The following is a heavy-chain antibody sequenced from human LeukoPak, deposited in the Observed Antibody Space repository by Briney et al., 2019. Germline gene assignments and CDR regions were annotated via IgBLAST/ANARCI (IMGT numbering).Heavy chain of an antibody. CDR2: IYTSGST. Sequence: SETLSLTCTASGGSISSYYRSWIRQPAGKGLEWIGRIYTSGSTNYNPSLKSRVSMSVDTHKNQFCLKVSSVTAADTAVYYCARDRVSTRVIRGDAFDIWGQRTMVTVSS. V-gene: IGHV4-4*07. J-gene: IGHJ3*02. CDR1: GGSISSYY. CDR3: ARDRVSTRVIRGDAFDI. D-gene: IGHD2-2*01.